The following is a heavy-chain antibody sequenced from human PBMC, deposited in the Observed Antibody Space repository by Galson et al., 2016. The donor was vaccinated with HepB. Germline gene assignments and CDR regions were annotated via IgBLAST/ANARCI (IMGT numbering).Heavy chain of an antibody. CDR1: GGSFSDYS. D-gene: IGHD4/OR15-4a*01. Sequence: SVKVSCKASGGSFSDYSINWVRQAPGQGLEWVGGIIPLFERTNYAQEFQGRVSISADGSTSTAYMELSSLRFEDTAVYYCARGGTMMLALATLDYWGQGTLITVST. CDR2: IIPLFERT. J-gene: IGHJ4*02. CDR3: ARGGTMMLALATLDY. V-gene: IGHV1-69*13.